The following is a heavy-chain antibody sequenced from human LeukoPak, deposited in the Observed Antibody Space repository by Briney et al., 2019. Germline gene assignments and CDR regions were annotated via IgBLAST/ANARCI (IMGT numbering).Heavy chain of an antibody. Sequence: GGSLRLSCAASGFTFSNYWIYWVRQVPGKGLVWVSRISPDGKDTSHADSAKGRFTISRDNAKNTLYLHMNSLRAEDTAVYYCATYNWEYEADYWGQGTLVTVSS. J-gene: IGHJ4*02. CDR1: GFTFSNYW. D-gene: IGHD1-20*01. CDR3: ATYNWEYEADY. CDR2: ISPDGKDT. V-gene: IGHV3-74*01.